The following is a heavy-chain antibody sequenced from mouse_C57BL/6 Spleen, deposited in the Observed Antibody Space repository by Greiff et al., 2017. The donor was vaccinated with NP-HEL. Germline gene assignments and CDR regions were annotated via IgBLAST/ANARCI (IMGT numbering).Heavy chain of an antibody. Sequence: EVKLVESGGGLVQPGGSLSLSCAASGFTFTDYYMSWVRQPPGKALEWLGFIRNKANGYTTEYSASVKGRFTISRDNSQSILYLQMNALRAEDSATYYCASRYDYDDGAWFAYWGQGTLVTVSA. D-gene: IGHD2-4*01. CDR2: IRNKANGYTT. CDR1: GFTFTDYY. J-gene: IGHJ3*01. CDR3: ASRYDYDDGAWFAY. V-gene: IGHV7-3*01.